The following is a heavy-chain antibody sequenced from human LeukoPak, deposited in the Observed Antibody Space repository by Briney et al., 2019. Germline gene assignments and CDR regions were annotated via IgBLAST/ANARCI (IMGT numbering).Heavy chain of an antibody. J-gene: IGHJ1*01. V-gene: IGHV4-4*07. CDR2: IYTSGST. CDR1: GGSISRYY. D-gene: IGHD3-22*01. Sequence: SETLSLTCTVSGGSISRYYWSWIRQPAGKGLEWIGRIYTSGSTIYNPSLKSRVTMSVDTPKNQFSLKLSSVTAADTAVYYCARGGYYESSGYYEYFQHWGQGTLVTVSS. CDR3: ARGGYYESSGYYEYFQH.